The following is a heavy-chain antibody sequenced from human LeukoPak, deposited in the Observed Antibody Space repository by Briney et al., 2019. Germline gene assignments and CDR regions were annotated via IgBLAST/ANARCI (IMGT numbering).Heavy chain of an antibody. D-gene: IGHD1-14*01. V-gene: IGHV3-7*03. CDR1: GFSFSSYW. Sequence: PGGSLRLSCAASGFSFSSYWMTWVRQAPGRGLEFVANIRGDGNEKYYMDCMKGRLTISRDNAKNSLFLQMSGLRAEDTAVYYCMTELLGYRGQGTLVTVSS. CDR2: IRGDGNEK. CDR3: MTELLGY. J-gene: IGHJ4*02.